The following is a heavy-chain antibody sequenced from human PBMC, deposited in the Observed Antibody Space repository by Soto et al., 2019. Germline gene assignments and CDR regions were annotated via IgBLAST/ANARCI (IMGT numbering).Heavy chain of an antibody. J-gene: IGHJ3*02. D-gene: IGHD1-7*01. Sequence: EVQLVESGGGLVQPGRSLRLSCAASGFTFDDYAMHWVRQAPGKGLEWVSGISWNSGSIGYADSVKGRFTISRDNAKNSLYLQMNSLRAEDTALCYCAKDIKLELRGHDAFDIWGQGTMVTVSS. CDR1: GFTFDDYA. CDR3: AKDIKLELRGHDAFDI. CDR2: ISWNSGSI. V-gene: IGHV3-9*01.